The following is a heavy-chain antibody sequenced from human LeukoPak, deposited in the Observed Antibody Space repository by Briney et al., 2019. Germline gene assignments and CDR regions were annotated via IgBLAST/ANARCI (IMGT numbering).Heavy chain of an antibody. CDR1: GYPFTSYW. V-gene: IGHV5-51*01. CDR2: IYPGDSDT. CDR3: ARHSMSTDASDI. J-gene: IGHJ3*02. Sequence: PGEPLQISCQGSGYPFTSYWIGWVRQMPGKGLEWMGIIYPGDSDTRYSPSFQGQVTISADKSICTAYLQWSSLKASDTAMYYCARHSMSTDASDIWGQGTMVTVSS.